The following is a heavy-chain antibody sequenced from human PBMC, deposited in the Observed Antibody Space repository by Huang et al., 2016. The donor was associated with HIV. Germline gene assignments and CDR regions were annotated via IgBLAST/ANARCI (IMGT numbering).Heavy chain of an antibody. CDR2: INQGGRKT. CDR1: GFSISSYW. D-gene: IGHD3-22*01. J-gene: IGHJ4*02. V-gene: IGHV3-74*01. Sequence: EVQLLESGGGLVHPGGSLRLSCAASGFSISSYWMHWVRQAPGKGLLWVPRINQGGRKTSYADSVNGRFTLARDSAQNTLYLEMNSSRAEESAVYYCARDPRIQSWLNFFDYWGQGTLVSVSS. CDR3: ARDPRIQSWLNFFDY.